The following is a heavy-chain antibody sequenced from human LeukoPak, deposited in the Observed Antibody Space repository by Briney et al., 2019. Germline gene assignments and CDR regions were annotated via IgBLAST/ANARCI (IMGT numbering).Heavy chain of an antibody. D-gene: IGHD3-22*01. V-gene: IGHV3-33*01. CDR2: IWYDGSKK. CDR1: GFTFGSYA. J-gene: IGHJ4*02. CDR3: ARASDSSGYGY. Sequence: PGGSLRLSCEAAGFTFGSYAMHWVRQAPGKGLEWVAIIWYDGSKKYYGDSVEGRFTISRDNAKNSLYLQMNSLRAEDTAVYYCARASDSSGYGYWGQGTLVTVPS.